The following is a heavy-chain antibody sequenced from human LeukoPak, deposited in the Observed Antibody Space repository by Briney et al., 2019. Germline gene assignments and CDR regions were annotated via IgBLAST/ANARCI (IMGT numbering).Heavy chain of an antibody. CDR3: AREYSYVSDAFDI. CDR1: GFTFSSYE. CDR2: IRSSGSTI. Sequence: GGSLRLSCAASGFTFSSYEMNWVRQAPGKGLEWVSHIRSSGSTIYYADSVKGRFTISRDNAQKSLYLQMNSLRAEDTAVYYCAREYSYVSDAFDIWGQGTMVTVSS. J-gene: IGHJ3*02. D-gene: IGHD3-10*02. V-gene: IGHV3-48*03.